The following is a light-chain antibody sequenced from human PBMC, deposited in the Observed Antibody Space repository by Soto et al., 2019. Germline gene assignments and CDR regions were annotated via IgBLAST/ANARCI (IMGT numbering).Light chain of an antibody. V-gene: IGKV3-15*01. J-gene: IGKJ1*01. CDR2: GAS. CDR3: QQYNNWPPRT. Sequence: EIVMTQSPATVSVSPGERATLSCRASQSVSSNLAWYQQKPGQAPRLLIHGASTRATGIPARFSGSGSGTEFTLTISSLRSEDFAVYYCQQYNNWPPRTFGQGTKVEIK. CDR1: QSVSSN.